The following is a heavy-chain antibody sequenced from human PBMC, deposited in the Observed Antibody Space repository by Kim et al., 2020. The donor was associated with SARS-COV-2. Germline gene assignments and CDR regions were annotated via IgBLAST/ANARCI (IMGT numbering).Heavy chain of an antibody. CDR1: GYTFTSYG. V-gene: IGHV1-18*01. D-gene: IGHD3-22*01. CDR3: ARDLYYYDSGGYHDCFDP. J-gene: IGHJ5*02. CDR2: ISPYRGDT. Sequence: ASVKVSCKASGYTFTSYGVSWVRQAPGQGLEWMGWISPYRGDTNYAQKFQGRVTMTTDTSTTTAYMELRSLRSDDTAVYYCARDLYYYDSGGYHDCFDPWGQGTLVTVSS.